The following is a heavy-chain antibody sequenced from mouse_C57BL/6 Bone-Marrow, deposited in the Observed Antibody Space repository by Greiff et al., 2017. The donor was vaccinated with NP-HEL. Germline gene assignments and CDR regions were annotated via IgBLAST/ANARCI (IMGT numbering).Heavy chain of an antibody. CDR1: GYTFTSYG. V-gene: IGHV1-81*01. D-gene: IGHD1-1*01. Sequence: VQRVESGAELARPGASVKLSCKASGYTFTSYGISWVKQRTGQGLEWIGEIYPRSGNTYYNEKFKGKATLTADKSSSTAYMELGSLTSEDSAVYFCARDGIVLRFDYWGQGTTLTVSS. CDR2: IYPRSGNT. J-gene: IGHJ2*01. CDR3: ARDGIVLRFDY.